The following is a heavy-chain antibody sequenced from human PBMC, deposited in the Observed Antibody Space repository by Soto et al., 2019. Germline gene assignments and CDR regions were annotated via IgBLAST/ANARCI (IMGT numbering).Heavy chain of an antibody. CDR1: GFTFSSYA. V-gene: IGHV3-23*01. Sequence: EVQLLESGGGLVQPGGSLRLSCAASGFTFSSYAMSWVRQAPGKGLEWVSAISGSGGSTYYADSVKGRFTISRDNSKNTLYLQMNSLRAEDTAVYYCAKLSLEGYCSGGSCAVDYWGQGTLVTVSS. CDR3: AKLSLEGYCSGGSCAVDY. J-gene: IGHJ4*02. CDR2: ISGSGGST. D-gene: IGHD2-15*01.